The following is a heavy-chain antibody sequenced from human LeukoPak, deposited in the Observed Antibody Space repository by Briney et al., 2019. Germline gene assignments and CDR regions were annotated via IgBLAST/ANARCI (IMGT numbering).Heavy chain of an antibody. CDR2: ISAYNGNT. V-gene: IGHV1-18*01. CDR1: GYTFTSYG. D-gene: IGHD2-15*01. Sequence: ASVTVSSKASGYTFTSYGISWVRQAPGQGLERMGWISAYNGNTNYAQKLPGRVTMTTDTSTSTAYMELRSLRSDDTAVYYCARGGIRYCSGGSCYYYYYYMDVGGKGTTVTVS. CDR3: ARGGIRYCSGGSCYYYYYYMDV. J-gene: IGHJ6*03.